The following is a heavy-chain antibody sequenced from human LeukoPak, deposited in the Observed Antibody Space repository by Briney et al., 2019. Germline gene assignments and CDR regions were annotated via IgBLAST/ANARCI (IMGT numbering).Heavy chain of an antibody. CDR2: IYASGST. V-gene: IGHV4-4*07. Sequence: SETLSLTCTVSGGSISGYYWSWIRQPAGNGPEWTGRIYASGSTNYNPSLKSRVTMSVDTSKNQFSLKLSSVTAADTAVYYCARDAAMGTYYYYGMDAWGQGTTVTASS. D-gene: IGHD5-18*01. CDR3: ARDAAMGTYYYYGMDA. J-gene: IGHJ6*02. CDR1: GGSISGYY.